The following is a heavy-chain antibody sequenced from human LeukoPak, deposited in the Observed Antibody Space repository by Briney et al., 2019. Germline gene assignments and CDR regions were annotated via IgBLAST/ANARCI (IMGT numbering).Heavy chain of an antibody. Sequence: SVKVSCKASGGTFSSYAISWVRQAPGQGLEWMGGIIPIFGTANYAQKFQGRVTITTDESTSTAYMELSSLRSEDTAVYYCALRAYSYGFEIDYWGQGTLVTVSS. D-gene: IGHD5-18*01. CDR2: IIPIFGTA. CDR3: ALRAYSYGFEIDY. CDR1: GGTFSSYA. V-gene: IGHV1-69*05. J-gene: IGHJ4*02.